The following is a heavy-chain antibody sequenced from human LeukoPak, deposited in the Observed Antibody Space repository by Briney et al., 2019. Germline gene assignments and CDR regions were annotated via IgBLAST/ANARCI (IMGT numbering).Heavy chain of an antibody. D-gene: IGHD6-13*01. CDR1: GFTFSSYG. CDR2: ISGSGGST. V-gene: IGHV3-23*01. J-gene: IGHJ5*02. CDR3: AKDWAIIAAAGPTLNWFDP. Sequence: GGSLRLSCAASGFTFSSYGMSWVRQAPGKGLEWVSAISGSGGSTYYADSVEGRFTISRDNSKNTLYLQMNSLRAEDTAVYYCAKDWAIIAAAGPTLNWFDPWGQGTLVTVSS.